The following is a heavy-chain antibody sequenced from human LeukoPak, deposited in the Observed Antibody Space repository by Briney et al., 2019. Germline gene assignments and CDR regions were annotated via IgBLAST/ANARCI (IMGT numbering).Heavy chain of an antibody. V-gene: IGHV4-39*07. D-gene: IGHD2-2*01. CDR3: ARDMPSRSAYGMDV. Sequence: PSETLSLTCTVSGGSFSSSGYYWGWIRQPPGKGLEWIGSISYDGSTYYNPSLKSRVTISVDKSKNQFSLKLSSVTAADTAVYYCARDMPSRSAYGMDVWGQGTTVTVSS. CDR1: GGSFSSSGYY. J-gene: IGHJ6*02. CDR2: ISYDGST.